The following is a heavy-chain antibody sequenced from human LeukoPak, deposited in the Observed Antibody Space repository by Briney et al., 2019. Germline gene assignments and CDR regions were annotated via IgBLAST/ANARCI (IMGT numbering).Heavy chain of an antibody. CDR1: GGTFSSYA. CDR3: ARRGDSSGYYYFDY. V-gene: IGHV1-69*13. CDR2: IIPIFGTA. Sequence: ASVKVSCKASGGTFSSYAISWVRQAPGQGLEWMGGIIPIFGTANYAQKFQGRVAITADESTSTAYMELSSLRSEDTAMYYCARRGDSSGYYYFDYWGQGTLVTVSS. D-gene: IGHD3-22*01. J-gene: IGHJ4*02.